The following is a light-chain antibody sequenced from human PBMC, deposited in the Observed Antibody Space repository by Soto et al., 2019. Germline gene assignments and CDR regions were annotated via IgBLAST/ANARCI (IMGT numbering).Light chain of an antibody. V-gene: IGKV3-11*01. CDR3: QQHSRCPRT. Sequence: EIVLTQSPATLSLSPGKRATLSCRASQSVDSDLLWYQQKPGQAPSLLIYDASNRATGIPARFSGSGSGTDFTLTISSLEHEDSAVYYCQQHSRCPRTFGEGTKVEIK. CDR2: DAS. J-gene: IGKJ1*01. CDR1: QSVDSD.